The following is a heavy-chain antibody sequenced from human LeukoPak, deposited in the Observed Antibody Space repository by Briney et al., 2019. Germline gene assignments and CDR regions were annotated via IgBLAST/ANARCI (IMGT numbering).Heavy chain of an antibody. V-gene: IGHV3-30*18. D-gene: IGHD3-22*01. CDR1: GFTFSSYG. Sequence: PGGSLRLSCAASGFTFSSYGMHWVRQAPGKGLEWVAVISYDGSNKYYADSVKGRFTISRDNSKNTLYLQMNSLRAEDTAVYYCAKVDSSGQLAYYYYYYGMDVWGQGTTVTVSS. CDR2: ISYDGSNK. J-gene: IGHJ6*02. CDR3: AKVDSSGQLAYYYYYYGMDV.